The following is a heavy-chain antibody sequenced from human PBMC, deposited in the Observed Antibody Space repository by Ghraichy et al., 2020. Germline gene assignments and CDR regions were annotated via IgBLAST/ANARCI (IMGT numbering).Heavy chain of an antibody. CDR2: INAGNDNT. V-gene: IGHV1-3*01. D-gene: IGHD2-2*01. CDR1: GYTFTGYA. J-gene: IGHJ6*03. Sequence: NISCKASGYTFTGYAIHWVRQAPGQRLEWMGWINAGNDNTKYSQNFQGRITITRDASASTAYMELSSLRSEDTAVYYCARGRWSCTSCFYYLDVWAKGITVTVSS. CDR3: ARGRWSCTSCFYYLDV.